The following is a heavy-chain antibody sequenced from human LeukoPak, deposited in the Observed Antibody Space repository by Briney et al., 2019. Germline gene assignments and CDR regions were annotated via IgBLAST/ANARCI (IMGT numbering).Heavy chain of an antibody. CDR2: ISSSSSYI. J-gene: IGHJ5*02. Sequence: GGSLRLSCAASGFTFSSYSMNWVRQAPGKGLEWVSSISSSSSYIYYADSVKGRFTIARDNAKNSLYLQMNSLRAEDTALYYCARCSSRTYNWFDPWGQGTLVTVSS. CDR3: ARCSSRTYNWFDP. CDR1: GFTFSSYS. D-gene: IGHD6-13*01. V-gene: IGHV3-21*04.